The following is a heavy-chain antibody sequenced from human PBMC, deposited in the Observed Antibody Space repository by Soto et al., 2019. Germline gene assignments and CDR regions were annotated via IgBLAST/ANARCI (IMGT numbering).Heavy chain of an antibody. CDR2: IFSNDEK. CDR3: ARIGEMGASIPYYSDY. CDR1: GFSLSNSRMG. D-gene: IGHD3-16*01. J-gene: IGHJ4*02. Sequence: QVTLKESGPVLVQPTETLTLTCTVSGFSLSNSRMGVSWIRQPPGKALEWLAHIFSNDEKFYSTSLKSRLTISKDNSKSQVVLTMTNMGPVDTATSYCARIGEMGASIPYYSDYWGQGTLVTVSS. V-gene: IGHV2-26*01.